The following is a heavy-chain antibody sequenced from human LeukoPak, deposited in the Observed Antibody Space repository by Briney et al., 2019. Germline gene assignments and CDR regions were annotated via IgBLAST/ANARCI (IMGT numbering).Heavy chain of an antibody. Sequence: SVKVSCKASGDTFSSYVISWVRQAPGQGLEWMGGINPVFGIAHYAQKFQDRVTITADESTSTAYMELSSLRSEDTAVYYCAKTFLTAYDTYFYYYGLDVWGQGTPVTVSS. J-gene: IGHJ6*02. CDR3: AKTFLTAYDTYFYYYGLDV. V-gene: IGHV1-69*13. D-gene: IGHD3-9*01. CDR2: INPVFGIA. CDR1: GDTFSSYV.